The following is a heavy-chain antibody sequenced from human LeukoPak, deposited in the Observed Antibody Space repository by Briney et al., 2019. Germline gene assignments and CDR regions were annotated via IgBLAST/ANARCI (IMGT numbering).Heavy chain of an antibody. J-gene: IGHJ5*02. CDR2: INHSGST. V-gene: IGHV4-34*01. CDR3: ARSYYGSGSYGYNWFDP. CDR1: GGSFSGCY. Sequence: SETLSLTCAVYGGSFSGCYWSWIRQPPGKGLEWIGEINHSGSTNYNPSLKSRVTISVDTSKNQFSLKLSSVTAADTAVYYCARSYYGSGSYGYNWFDPWGQGTLVTVSS. D-gene: IGHD3-10*01.